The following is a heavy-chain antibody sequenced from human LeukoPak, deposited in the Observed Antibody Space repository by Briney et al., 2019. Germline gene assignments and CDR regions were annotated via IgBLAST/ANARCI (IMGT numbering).Heavy chain of an antibody. Sequence: ASVKVSCKASGGTFSSYAISWVRQAPGQGLEWMGWISAYNGNTNYAQKLQGGVTMTTDTSTSTAYMELRSLRSDDTAVYYCARGRGYYDSSGYYREKPLDYWGQGTLVTVSS. D-gene: IGHD3-22*01. V-gene: IGHV1-18*01. CDR2: ISAYNGNT. CDR1: GGTFSSYA. J-gene: IGHJ4*02. CDR3: ARGRGYYDSSGYYREKPLDY.